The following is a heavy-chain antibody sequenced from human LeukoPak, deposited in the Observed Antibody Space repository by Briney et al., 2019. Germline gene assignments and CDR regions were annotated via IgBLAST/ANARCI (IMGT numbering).Heavy chain of an antibody. CDR2: IDGSGSS. D-gene: IGHD6-19*01. V-gene: IGHV4-4*07. J-gene: IGHJ4*02. CDR1: GGSIRLYY. Sequence: SETLSLTCTVSGGSIRLYYWNWTRQPAGKGLEWIGRIDGSGSSTYSPSLGSRVTMSVDSSKSQISLNLISVTAADTAMYYCARSPLSSSGWYRADYWGQGTLVTVSS. CDR3: ARSPLSSSGWYRADY.